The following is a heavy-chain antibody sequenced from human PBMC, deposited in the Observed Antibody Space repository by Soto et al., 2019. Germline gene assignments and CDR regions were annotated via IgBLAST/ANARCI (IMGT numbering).Heavy chain of an antibody. V-gene: IGHV4-31*03. CDR3: ARDNLSSSDPPGDAFDI. D-gene: IGHD6-6*01. J-gene: IGHJ3*02. CDR2: IYYSGST. Sequence: PSETLFLTCTVSGGSISSGGYYWSWIRQHPGKGLEWIGYIYYSGSTYYNPSLKSRVTISVDTSKNQFSLKLSSVTAADTAVYYCARDNLSSSDPPGDAFDIWGQGTMVTVSS. CDR1: GGSISSGGYY.